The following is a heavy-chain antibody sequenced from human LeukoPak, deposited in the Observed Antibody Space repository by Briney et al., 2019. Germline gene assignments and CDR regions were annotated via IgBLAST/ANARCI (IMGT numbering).Heavy chain of an antibody. D-gene: IGHD2-8*01. CDR3: ATLMAHLDY. Sequence: ASVKVSCKAFGYTFTDYHMHTVRQAPGPGLEWLGWINPNSGDTNYAKKFQGRVTMTRDTTISTAYMELSRLRSDDTAVFYCATLMAHLDYWGQGTLVTVSS. V-gene: IGHV1-2*02. CDR1: GYTFTDYH. CDR2: INPNSGDT. J-gene: IGHJ4*02.